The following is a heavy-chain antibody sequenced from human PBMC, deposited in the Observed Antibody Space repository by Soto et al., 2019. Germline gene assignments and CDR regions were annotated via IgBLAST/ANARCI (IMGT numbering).Heavy chain of an antibody. CDR3: GRDWLGYCSGGSCYSRSWFDP. Sequence: PGGSLRLSCAGSGFPFSYYALHWVRQAPGKGLEWVAVIRNDGVNKYYADSVKGRFIISRDNSNNTLYLQMNTLRTEDTAVYFCGRDWLGYCSGGSCYSRSWFDPRGQGTLVTVSS. CDR1: GFPFSYYA. V-gene: IGHV3-30*03. CDR2: IRNDGVNK. J-gene: IGHJ5*02. D-gene: IGHD2-15*01.